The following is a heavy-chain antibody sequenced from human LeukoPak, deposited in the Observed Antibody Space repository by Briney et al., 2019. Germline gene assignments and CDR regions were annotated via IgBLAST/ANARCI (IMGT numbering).Heavy chain of an antibody. CDR2: INSDGSST. Sequence: GGSLRLSCAASGFTFSSYWMHWVRQAPGKGLVWVSRINSDGSSTSYADSVKGRFTISRDNAKITLYLQMNSLRAEDTAVYYCARDPQTLVGAYYYGMDVWGQGTTVTVSS. J-gene: IGHJ6*02. D-gene: IGHD3-10*01. V-gene: IGHV3-74*01. CDR3: ARDPQTLVGAYYYGMDV. CDR1: GFTFSSYW.